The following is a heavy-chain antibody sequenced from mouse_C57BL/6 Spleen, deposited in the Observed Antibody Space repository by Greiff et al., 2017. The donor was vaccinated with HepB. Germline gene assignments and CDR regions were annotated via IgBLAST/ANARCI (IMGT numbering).Heavy chain of an antibody. D-gene: IGHD1-1*01. Sequence: QVQLQQPGAELVKPGASVKMSCKASGYTFTSYWITWVKQRPGQGLEWIGDIYPGSGSTNYNEKFKSKATLTVDTSSSTAYMQLSSLTSEDSAVYYCARSSGGYYFFDAYWGQGTLVTVSA. J-gene: IGHJ3*01. CDR1: GYTFTSYW. CDR3: ARSSGGYYFFDAY. V-gene: IGHV1-55*01. CDR2: IYPGSGST.